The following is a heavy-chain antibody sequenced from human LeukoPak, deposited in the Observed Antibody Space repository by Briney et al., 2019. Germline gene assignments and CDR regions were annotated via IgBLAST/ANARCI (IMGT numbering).Heavy chain of an antibody. CDR3: ARGKMATIINFLRPTDWYFDL. CDR1: GGSISSSNW. D-gene: IGHD5-24*01. Sequence: SGTLSLTCAVSGGSISSSNWWSWVRQPPGKGLEWIGEIYHSGSTNYNPSLKSRVTISVDTSKNQFSLKLSSVTAADTAVYYCARGKMATIINFLRPTDWYFDLWGRGTLVTVSS. V-gene: IGHV4-4*02. J-gene: IGHJ2*01. CDR2: IYHSGST.